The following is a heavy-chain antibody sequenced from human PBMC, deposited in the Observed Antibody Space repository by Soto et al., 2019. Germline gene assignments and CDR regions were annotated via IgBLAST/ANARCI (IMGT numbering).Heavy chain of an antibody. D-gene: IGHD6-19*01. CDR1: GGSISSYY. CDR3: GREAGAGPPLDN. J-gene: IGHJ4*02. CDR2: IYYSGST. V-gene: IGHV4-59*12. Sequence: SETLSLTCTVSGGSISSYYWSWIRQPPGKGLEWIGYIYYSGSTNYNPSLKSRVTISVDTSKNQFSLKLSSVTAADTAVYYCGREAGAGPPLDNWGQETLVTVSS.